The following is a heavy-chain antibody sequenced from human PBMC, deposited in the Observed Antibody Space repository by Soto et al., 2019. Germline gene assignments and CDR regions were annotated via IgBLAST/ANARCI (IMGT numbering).Heavy chain of an antibody. CDR1: SGSISSSNW. V-gene: IGHV4-4*02. J-gene: IGHJ6*03. D-gene: IGHD2-2*01. CDR2: IYHSGST. Sequence: PSETLSLTCAVSSGSISSSNWWSWVRQPPGKGLEWIGEIYHSGSTNYNPSLRSRVTISVDKSKNQFSLELSSVTAADTAVYYCARAVVVVVPARGYYYYYMDVWGKGTTVT. CDR3: ARAVVVVVPARGYYYYYMDV.